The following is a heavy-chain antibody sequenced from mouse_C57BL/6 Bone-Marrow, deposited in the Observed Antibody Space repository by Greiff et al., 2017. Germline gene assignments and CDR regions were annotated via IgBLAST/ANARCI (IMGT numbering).Heavy chain of an antibody. CDR3: ARREGDYDGFAY. Sequence: EVMLVESGGDLVKPGGSLKLSCAASGFTFSSYGMSWVRQTPDKRLEWVATISSGGSYTYYPDSVKGRFTISRDNAKNTLYLQMSSLKSEDTAMYYCARREGDYDGFAYWGQGTLVTVSA. J-gene: IGHJ3*01. V-gene: IGHV5-6*02. D-gene: IGHD2-4*01. CDR1: GFTFSSYG. CDR2: ISSGGSYT.